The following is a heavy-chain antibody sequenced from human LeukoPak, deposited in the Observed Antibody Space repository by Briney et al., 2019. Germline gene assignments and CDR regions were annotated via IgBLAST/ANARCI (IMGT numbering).Heavy chain of an antibody. CDR2: INPNSGGT. V-gene: IGHV1-2*02. CDR1: GYTFTGYY. Sequence: GASVKVSCKASGYTFTGYYIHWVRQAPGQGLEWMGWINPNSGGTNYAQKFQGRVTMTRDTSISTAYMELSRLRSDDTAVYHCARDSGEGVAGTKYYYYYYYMDVWGKGTTVTVSS. D-gene: IGHD6-19*01. CDR3: ARDSGEGVAGTKYYYYYYYMDV. J-gene: IGHJ6*03.